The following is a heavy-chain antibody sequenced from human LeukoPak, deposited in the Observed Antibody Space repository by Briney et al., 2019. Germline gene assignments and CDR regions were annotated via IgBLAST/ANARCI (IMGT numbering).Heavy chain of an antibody. V-gene: IGHV4-59*11. Sequence: SETLSLTCTVSGGSISSHYWSWIRQPPGKGLEWIGYIYYSGSTNYNPSLKSRVTISVDTSKNQLSLKLSSVTAADTAVYYCAREWGEVYFDHWGQGTLVTVSS. D-gene: IGHD3-16*01. CDR2: IYYSGST. J-gene: IGHJ4*02. CDR1: GGSISSHY. CDR3: AREWGEVYFDH.